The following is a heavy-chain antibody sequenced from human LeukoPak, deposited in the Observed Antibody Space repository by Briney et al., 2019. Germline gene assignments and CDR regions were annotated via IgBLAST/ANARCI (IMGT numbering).Heavy chain of an antibody. CDR3: ARDKSVATAPRHPFDY. CDR2: ISGYNYNT. J-gene: IGHJ4*02. CDR1: GYATNAYG. D-gene: IGHD5-12*01. V-gene: IGHV1-18*04. Sequence: ASVKVSCKASGYATNAYGISWARQAPGRGLEWLGWISGYNYNTNYAQMFRGRVTMTIDTSTITAYMELRSLTSDDTAVYYCARDKSVATAPRHPFDYWGQGTLITVSS.